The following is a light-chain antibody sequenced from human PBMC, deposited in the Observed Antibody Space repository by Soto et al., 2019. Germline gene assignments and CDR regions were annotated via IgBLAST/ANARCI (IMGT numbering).Light chain of an antibody. CDR1: QDINKY. V-gene: IGKV1-12*01. J-gene: IGKJ4*01. CDR3: QQTKGFPLT. Sequence: DIQMTQSPSSLSAYEGDRVTITCRASQDINKYLAWYQQIPGKAPKLLIFAASTLQSGIPSRFSASGSGTDFTLTVGGLQPEDAATYYCQQTKGFPLTFGGGTKVDIK. CDR2: AAS.